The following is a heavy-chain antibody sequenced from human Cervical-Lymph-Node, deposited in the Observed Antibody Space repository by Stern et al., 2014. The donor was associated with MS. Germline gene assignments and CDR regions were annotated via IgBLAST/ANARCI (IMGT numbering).Heavy chain of an antibody. D-gene: IGHD6-19*01. CDR2: INPSGGST. CDR1: GYTFTSYS. J-gene: IGHJ6*02. Sequence: QVQLVQSGAEVKKPGASVKVSCKASGYTFTSYSMHWVRQAPGKGLEWMGIINPSGGSTSYAQKFQGRVTMTRDTSTSTVYMELRSLRSEDTAVYYCAREVAGHRLGMMDVWGQGTTVTVSS. V-gene: IGHV1-46*01. CDR3: AREVAGHRLGMMDV.